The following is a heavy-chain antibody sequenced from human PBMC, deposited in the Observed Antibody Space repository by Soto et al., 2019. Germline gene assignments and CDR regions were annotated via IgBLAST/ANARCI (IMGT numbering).Heavy chain of an antibody. CDR1: GGTFSSYA. D-gene: IGHD3-10*01. V-gene: IGHV1-69*13. CDR3: ARENIHYGGQHGGYFDY. J-gene: IGHJ4*02. CDR2: IIPIFGTA. Sequence: SVKVSCKASGGTFSSYAISWVRQAPGQGLEWMGGIIPIFGTANYAQKFQGRVTITADESTSTAYMELSSLRSEDTAVYYCARENIHYGGQHGGYFDYWGQRTLVTVSS.